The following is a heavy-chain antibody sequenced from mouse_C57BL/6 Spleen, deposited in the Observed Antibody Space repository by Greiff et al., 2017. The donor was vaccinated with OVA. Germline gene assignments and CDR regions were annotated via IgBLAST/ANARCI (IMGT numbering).Heavy chain of an antibody. D-gene: IGHD2-3*01. Sequence: VQLQQSGAELARPGASVKLSCKASGYTFTSYGISWVKQRPGQGLEWIGEIYPRSGNTYYNEKFKGKATLTADKSSSTAYMELRSLTSEDSAVFFCARAGDGYPYYAMDYWGQGTSVTVSS. CDR1: GYTFTSYG. J-gene: IGHJ4*01. CDR3: ARAGDGYPYYAMDY. CDR2: IYPRSGNT. V-gene: IGHV1-81*01.